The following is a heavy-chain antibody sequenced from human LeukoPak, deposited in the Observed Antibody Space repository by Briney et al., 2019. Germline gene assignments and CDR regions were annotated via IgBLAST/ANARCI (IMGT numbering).Heavy chain of an antibody. J-gene: IGHJ4*02. CDR2: ITYDGSNK. D-gene: IGHD3-22*01. CDR3: AKIATYYDSSGYYSI. CDR1: GFSFKDYN. V-gene: IGHV3-30*18. Sequence: GGSLRLSCAASGFSFKDYNMHWVRQAPGKGLEWVAVITYDGSNKYYTDSVKGRFTISRDNSKNTLYLQMNSLRAEDTAVYYCAKIATYYDSSGYYSIWGQGTLVTVSS.